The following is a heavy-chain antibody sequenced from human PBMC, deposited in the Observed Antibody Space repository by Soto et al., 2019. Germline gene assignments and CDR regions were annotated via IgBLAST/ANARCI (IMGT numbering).Heavy chain of an antibody. CDR1: GFTFSLYS. V-gene: IGHV3-21*01. J-gene: IGHJ4*02. D-gene: IGHD3-22*01. Sequence: PGGSLSLSCAASGFTFSLYSMIWVRQAPGKGLEWVSSISSSSSYIYYADSMKGRFTLSRDNAQNSLYLQMNSLRVDDTAVYYCVRARATDSRPDYWGQGTLVTVSS. CDR3: VRARATDSRPDY. CDR2: ISSSSSYI.